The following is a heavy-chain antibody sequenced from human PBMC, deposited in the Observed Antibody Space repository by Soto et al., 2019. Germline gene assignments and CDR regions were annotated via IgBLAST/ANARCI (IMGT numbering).Heavy chain of an antibody. Sequence: EVQLLESGGGLVQPGGSLRLSCTASGFTFSSYAMSWVRQAPGKGLEWVSAISGSGGSTYYADSVKGRFTISRDNSNNPLYLQMNSVRVEDTAVYYCAKYGASTPADYWGQGTLVTVS. V-gene: IGHV3-23*01. J-gene: IGHJ4*02. CDR2: ISGSGGST. CDR3: AKYGASTPADY. CDR1: GFTFSSYA. D-gene: IGHD2-8*01.